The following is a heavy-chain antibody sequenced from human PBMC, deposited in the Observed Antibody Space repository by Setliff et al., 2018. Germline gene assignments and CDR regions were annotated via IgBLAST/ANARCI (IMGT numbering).Heavy chain of an antibody. V-gene: IGHV1-18*01. D-gene: IGHD2-8*01. CDR2: IGAYTGNT. J-gene: IGHJ4*02. CDR3: SRLVRYCTTTTCQMVSGAEV. Sequence: ASVKVSCKASGYTFINSVISWVRQAPGQGLEWMGWIGAYTGNTNYAQKLQGRVTMTTDSSTSTAYMELRSLRSDDTAVYYCSRLVRYCTTTTCQMVSGAEVWGQGTLVTSPQ. CDR1: GYTFINSV.